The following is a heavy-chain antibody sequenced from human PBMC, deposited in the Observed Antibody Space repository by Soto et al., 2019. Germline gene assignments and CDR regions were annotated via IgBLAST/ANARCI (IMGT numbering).Heavy chain of an antibody. CDR3: ARDQLYYNDISGRPLNAFDV. CDR2: ISYDGSNK. J-gene: IGHJ3*01. CDR1: GFTFSSYG. D-gene: IGHD3-22*01. V-gene: IGHV3-30*03. Sequence: GGSLRLSSAASGFTFSSYGMHWVSQDPGKGLEWVAVISYDGSNKYYADSVKGRFTISRDNSKNTLYLQMNSLRAEDTAVYYCARDQLYYNDISGRPLNAFDVWGQGTMVTVS.